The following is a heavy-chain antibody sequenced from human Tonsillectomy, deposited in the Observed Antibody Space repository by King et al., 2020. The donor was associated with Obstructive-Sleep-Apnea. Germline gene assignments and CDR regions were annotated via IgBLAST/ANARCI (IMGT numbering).Heavy chain of an antibody. D-gene: IGHD5-12*01. J-gene: IGHJ3*02. CDR1: GFTVSSSY. CDR3: ARVGGYSGYIDAFEI. V-gene: IGHV3-53*04. Sequence: VQLVESGGGLVQPGGSLRLSCAASGFTVSSSYMSWVRQAPGKGLEGVSVIYSGGSTYYADSGKGRFTISRHNSKNTLYFQMNSLRAEDTAVYYCARVGGYSGYIDAFEIWGQGTMVTVSS. CDR2: IYSGGST.